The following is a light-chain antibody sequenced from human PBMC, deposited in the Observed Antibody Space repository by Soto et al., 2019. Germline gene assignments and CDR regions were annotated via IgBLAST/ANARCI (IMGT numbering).Light chain of an antibody. V-gene: IGKV3-20*01. CDR1: QSVRNNY. Sequence: EIVLTHSHGTLSLSPCDRATLSFSASQSVRNNYLAWYQQKPGQAPRLLIYGASSRATGIPDRFSGSGSGTDFTLTISRLEPEDFAVYYCQQYGSSPRTFGQGTKVDIK. CDR3: QQYGSSPRT. J-gene: IGKJ1*01. CDR2: GAS.